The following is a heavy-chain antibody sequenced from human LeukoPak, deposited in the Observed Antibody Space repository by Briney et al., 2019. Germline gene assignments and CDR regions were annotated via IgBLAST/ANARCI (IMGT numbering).Heavy chain of an antibody. CDR3: ARDRPGLNFDY. Sequence: ASVKVSCKASGYTFTSYDINWVRQATGQGLEWMGWMNPNSGNTSYAQKFQGRVTMTRDMSTSTVYMELSSLRSEDTAVYYCARDRPGLNFDYWGQGTLVTVSS. V-gene: IGHV1-8*01. J-gene: IGHJ4*02. D-gene: IGHD6-6*01. CDR2: MNPNSGNT. CDR1: GYTFTSYD.